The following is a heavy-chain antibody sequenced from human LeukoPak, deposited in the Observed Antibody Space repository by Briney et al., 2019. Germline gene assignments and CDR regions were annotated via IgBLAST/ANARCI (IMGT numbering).Heavy chain of an antibody. D-gene: IGHD3-22*01. Sequence: HSGGSLRLSCAASGFTFSSYAMSWVRQAPGKGLEWVSAISGSGGSTYYADSVKGRFTISRDNAKNSLFLQMNSLRAEGTAMYYCARHDSSGYSPFWYFDRWGRGTLVTVSS. CDR3: ARHDSSGYSPFWYFDR. CDR2: ISGSGGST. V-gene: IGHV3-23*01. CDR1: GFTFSSYA. J-gene: IGHJ2*01.